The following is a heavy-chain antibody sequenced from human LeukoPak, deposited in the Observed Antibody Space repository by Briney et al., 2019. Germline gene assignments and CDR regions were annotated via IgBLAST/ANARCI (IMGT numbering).Heavy chain of an antibody. Sequence: SETLSLTCTVSGGSISSYYWSWIRQPPGKGLEWIGYIYYSGSTNYNPSLKSRVTISVDTSKNQFSLKLSSVTAADTAVYYCARGSVGSSSGYFDYWGQGTLVTVSS. V-gene: IGHV4-59*01. CDR3: ARGSVGSSSGYFDY. D-gene: IGHD6-6*01. CDR2: IYYSGST. J-gene: IGHJ4*02. CDR1: GGSISSYY.